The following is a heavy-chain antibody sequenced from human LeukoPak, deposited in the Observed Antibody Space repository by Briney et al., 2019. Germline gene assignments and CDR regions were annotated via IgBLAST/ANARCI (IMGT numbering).Heavy chain of an antibody. CDR1: GFTFSSYA. V-gene: IGHV3-30-3*01. CDR3: ARDSGGITGNWFDP. J-gene: IGHJ5*02. CDR2: ISYDGSNK. Sequence: GRSLRLSCAASGFTFSSYAMHWVRQAPGRGLEWVAVISYDGSNKYYADSVKGRFTISRDNSKNTLYLQMNSLRAEDTAVYYCARDSGGITGNWFDPWGQGTLVTVSS. D-gene: IGHD1-20*01.